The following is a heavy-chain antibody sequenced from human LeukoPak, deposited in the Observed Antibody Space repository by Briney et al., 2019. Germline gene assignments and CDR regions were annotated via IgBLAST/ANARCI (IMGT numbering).Heavy chain of an antibody. CDR3: ARDWGSSGGLGVGY. V-gene: IGHV4-59*01. Sequence: PSETLSLTCTVSGGSISSYFWSWIRQPPGKGLEWIGYIYYRGSTNYNPSLKSRVTISVDTSKNQFSLKLSSVPPADTAVYYCARDWGSSGGLGVGYWGQGALVTVSS. J-gene: IGHJ4*02. CDR1: GGSISSYF. D-gene: IGHD6-19*01. CDR2: IYYRGST.